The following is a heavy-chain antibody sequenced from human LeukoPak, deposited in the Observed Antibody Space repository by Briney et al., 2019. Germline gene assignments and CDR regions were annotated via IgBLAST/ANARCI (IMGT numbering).Heavy chain of an antibody. D-gene: IGHD3-10*01. CDR3: ARDHLSTEVRGVIVGYFQH. J-gene: IGHJ1*01. Sequence: GGSLRLSCAASGFTFSSYAMSWVRQAPGKGLEWVSAISGSGGSTYYADSVKGRFTISRDNSKNTLYLQMNSLRAEDTAVYYCARDHLSTEVRGVIVGYFQHWGQGTLVTVSS. V-gene: IGHV3-23*01. CDR1: GFTFSSYA. CDR2: ISGSGGST.